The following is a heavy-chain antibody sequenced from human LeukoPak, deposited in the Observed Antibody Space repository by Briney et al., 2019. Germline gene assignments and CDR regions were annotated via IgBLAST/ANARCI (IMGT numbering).Heavy chain of an antibody. V-gene: IGHV5-10-1*01. CDR3: ARHGISLGLDAFDI. J-gene: IGHJ3*02. D-gene: IGHD2-8*01. CDR2: IDPSDSYT. CDR1: GYSFTSYW. Sequence: GESLKISCKGSGYSFTSYWISWVRQLPGKGLEWMGRIDPSDSYTNYSPSFQGHVTISADKSISTAYPQWSSLKASDTAMYYCARHGISLGLDAFDIWGQGTMVTVSS.